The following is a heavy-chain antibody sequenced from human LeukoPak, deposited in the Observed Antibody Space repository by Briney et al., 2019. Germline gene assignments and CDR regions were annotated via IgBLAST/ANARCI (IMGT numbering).Heavy chain of an antibody. V-gene: IGHV4-31*03. CDR2: ICYSGST. Sequence: SETLSLTCTVSGGSISSGGYYWSWIRQHPGKGLEWIGYICYSGSTYYNPSLKSRVTISVDTSKNQFSLKLSSVTAPDTAVYYCASTSTVTTVGYFDYWGQGTLVTVSS. CDR3: ASTSTVTTVGYFDY. J-gene: IGHJ4*02. D-gene: IGHD4-17*01. CDR1: GGSISSGGYY.